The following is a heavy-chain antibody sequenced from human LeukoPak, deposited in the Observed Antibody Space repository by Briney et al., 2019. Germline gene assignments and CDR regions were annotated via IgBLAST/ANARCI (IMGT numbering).Heavy chain of an antibody. J-gene: IGHJ4*02. Sequence: SETLSLTCTVSGGSISSSSYYWGWIRQPPGKGLEWIGSIYYSGSTYYNPSLKSRVTISVDTSKNQFSLKLSSVTAAGTAVYYCASLRERSYYARGFDYWGQGTLVTVSS. CDR1: GGSISSSSYY. D-gene: IGHD1-26*01. V-gene: IGHV4-39*01. CDR3: ASLRERSYYARGFDY. CDR2: IYYSGST.